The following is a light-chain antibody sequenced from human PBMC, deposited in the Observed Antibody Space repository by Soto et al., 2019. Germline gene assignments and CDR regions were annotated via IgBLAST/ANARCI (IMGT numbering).Light chain of an antibody. J-gene: IGKJ3*01. CDR1: QGISSY. CDR3: QQYYSYPFT. Sequence: AIRMTQSPSSFSASTGDRVTITCRASQGISSYLAWYQQKPGKAPKLLIYAASTLQSGVPSRFRGSGSGTDFTLTISCLKSEDFATYYCQQYYSYPFTFGPGTKVDIK. CDR2: AAS. V-gene: IGKV1-8*01.